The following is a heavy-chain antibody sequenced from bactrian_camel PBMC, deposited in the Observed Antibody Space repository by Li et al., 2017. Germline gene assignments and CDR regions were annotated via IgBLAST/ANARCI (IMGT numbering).Heavy chain of an antibody. V-gene: IGHV3S1*01. Sequence: HVQLVESGGGSVQAGGSQTLFCVASEYTREYCMGWSRQAPGKEREGVASINSDGWTAYGDSVKGRFTISQDNAKNSIDLEMNSLKPDDMAVYYCAATGQMLSVAGCRTQGTQVTVS. D-gene: IGHD1*01. CDR2: INSDGWTA. J-gene: IGHJ4*01. CDR1: EYTREYC.